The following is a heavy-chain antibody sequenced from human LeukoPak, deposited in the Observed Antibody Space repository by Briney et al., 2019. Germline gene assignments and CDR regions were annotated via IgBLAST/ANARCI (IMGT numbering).Heavy chain of an antibody. Sequence: GSLSLSCAASGFTFSSYSMNWVRQAPGKGLEWVSSISSSSSYIYYADSVKGRFTISRDNAKNSLYLQMNSLRAEDTAVYYCARGAITFGGVNYWGQGTLVTVSS. CDR2: ISSSSSYI. D-gene: IGHD3-16*01. CDR3: ARGAITFGGVNY. J-gene: IGHJ4*02. CDR1: GFTFSSYS. V-gene: IGHV3-21*01.